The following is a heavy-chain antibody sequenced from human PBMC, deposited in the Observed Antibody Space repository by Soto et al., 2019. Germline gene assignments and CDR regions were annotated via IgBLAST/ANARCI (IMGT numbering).Heavy chain of an antibody. J-gene: IGHJ3*02. CDR3: ALPLEWTMPHLQAFDI. D-gene: IGHD3-3*01. CDR1: GHTLIGYY. CDR2: INPNNGVT. Sequence: QVHLVQSGAEVKKLGASVNVSCTASGHTLIGYYLHWVRQAPGQGLEWMGWINPNNGVTNYAPKIQGRVTMTWDTSIITANMELSRLKSDDTAVYYCALPLEWTMPHLQAFDIWGQGTMV. V-gene: IGHV1-2*02.